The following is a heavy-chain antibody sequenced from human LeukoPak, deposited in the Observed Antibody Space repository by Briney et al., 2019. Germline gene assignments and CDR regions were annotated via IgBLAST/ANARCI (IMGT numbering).Heavy chain of an antibody. J-gene: IGHJ5*01. CDR2: ISSDGSST. Sequence: PGGSLRLSCAASGFTFSSYWMYWVRQAPGKGLVWVSRISSDGSSTRYEDSVKGRFTISRDNAKNTLYLQINSLRAEDTAVYYCARVAAAGDLFWFDSWGQGTLVPVSS. CDR1: GFTFSSYW. CDR3: ARVAAAGDLFWFDS. V-gene: IGHV3-74*01. D-gene: IGHD6-13*01.